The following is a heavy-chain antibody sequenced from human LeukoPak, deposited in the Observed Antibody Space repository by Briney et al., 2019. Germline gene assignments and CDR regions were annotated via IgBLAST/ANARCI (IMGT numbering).Heavy chain of an antibody. CDR2: ISSSSSTI. D-gene: IGHD3-22*01. CDR1: GFTFSSYG. CDR3: ARIAYDSSGYYIWYFDY. V-gene: IGHV3-48*01. Sequence: GGSLRLSCGASGFTFSSYGITWVRQAPGNGLEWISYISSSSSTIYYADSVKGRFTISRDNAKNSLYLQLNSLRAEDTAVYYCARIAYDSSGYYIWYFDYWGQGTLVTVSS. J-gene: IGHJ4*02.